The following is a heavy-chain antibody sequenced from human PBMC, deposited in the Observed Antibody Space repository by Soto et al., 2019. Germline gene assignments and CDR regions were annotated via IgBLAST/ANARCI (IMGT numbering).Heavy chain of an antibody. CDR1: GYTFTSYD. Sequence: ASVKVSCKASGYTFTSYDINWVRQATGQGLEWMGWMNPNRGNTGYAQKFQGRVTMTRNTSISTAYMELSSLRSEDTAVYYCARVGRMNWNVGRAIDYWGQGTLVTVSS. CDR2: MNPNRGNT. CDR3: ARVGRMNWNVGRAIDY. J-gene: IGHJ4*02. V-gene: IGHV1-8*01. D-gene: IGHD1-1*01.